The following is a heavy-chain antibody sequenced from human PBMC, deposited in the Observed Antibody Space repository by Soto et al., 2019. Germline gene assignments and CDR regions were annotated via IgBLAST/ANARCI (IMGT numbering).Heavy chain of an antibody. CDR3: ARGGLRFALNWFDP. CDR2: IYYSGST. Sequence: QVQLQESGPGLVKPSETLSLTCTVSGGSVSSGSYYWSWIRQPPGKGLEWIGYIYYSGSTNYNPSLKSRVTISVDTSKNQFSLKLSSVTAADTAVYYCARGGLRFALNWFDPWGQGTLVTVSS. J-gene: IGHJ5*02. CDR1: GGSVSSGSYY. D-gene: IGHD4-17*01. V-gene: IGHV4-61*01.